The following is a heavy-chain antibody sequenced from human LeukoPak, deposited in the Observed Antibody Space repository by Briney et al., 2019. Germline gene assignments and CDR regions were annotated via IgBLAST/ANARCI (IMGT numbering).Heavy chain of an antibody. CDR3: AKVSSITIRNGMDV. CDR1: GFTFSSYD. CDR2: IGTAGDT. D-gene: IGHD3-3*01. J-gene: IGHJ6*02. Sequence: GGSLRLSCAACGFTFSSYDMHWVRQATGKGLEWVSAIGTAGDTYDPGFVEGQFTISRENAKNSLYLQMNSLRAGDTAVYYCAKVSSITIRNGMDVWGQGTTVTVSS. V-gene: IGHV3-13*03.